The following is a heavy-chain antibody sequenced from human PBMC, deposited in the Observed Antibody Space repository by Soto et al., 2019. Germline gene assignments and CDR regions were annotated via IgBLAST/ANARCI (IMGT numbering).Heavy chain of an antibody. CDR1: GFTFSGYE. J-gene: IGHJ6*02. CDR3: AREVVVFGVIIPTPMDV. D-gene: IGHD3-22*01. CDR2: ISGSGSTI. Sequence: LRLSCAASGFTFSGYEMNWVRQAPGKGLEWVPYISGSGSTIYYVDSVKGRFTISRDNAKDSLYLQMNSLRAEDTAVYYCAREVVVFGVIIPTPMDVWGQGTTVTVSS. V-gene: IGHV3-48*03.